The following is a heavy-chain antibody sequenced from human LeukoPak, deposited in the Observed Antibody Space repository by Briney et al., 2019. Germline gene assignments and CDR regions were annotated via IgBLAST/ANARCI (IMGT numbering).Heavy chain of an antibody. V-gene: IGHV3-30*02. J-gene: IGHJ4*02. D-gene: IGHD3-10*01. Sequence: GGSLRLSCAASGFTFSSYGMHWVRQAPGKGLEWVAFIRYDGSNKYYADSVKGRFTISRDNSKNTLFLQMNSLRAEDTAVYYCANYLSYGPIGWGQGTLVIVSS. CDR1: GFTFSSYG. CDR3: ANYLSYGPIG. CDR2: IRYDGSNK.